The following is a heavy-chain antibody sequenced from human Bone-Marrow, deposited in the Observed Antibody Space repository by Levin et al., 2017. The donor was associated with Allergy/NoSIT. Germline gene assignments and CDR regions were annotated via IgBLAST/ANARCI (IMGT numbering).Heavy chain of an antibody. CDR2: IYYSGNT. CDR1: GGSISTGGFH. Sequence: SETLSLTCSLSGGSISTGGFHWSWVRQRPGKGLEWFGYIYYSGNTYYNSSPQSRLSISIDTSKNQFSLRLTSVTAADTAVYYCAREDGYVFDYWGQGTLVTVSS. D-gene: IGHD5-24*01. V-gene: IGHV4-31*03. J-gene: IGHJ4*02. CDR3: AREDGYVFDY.